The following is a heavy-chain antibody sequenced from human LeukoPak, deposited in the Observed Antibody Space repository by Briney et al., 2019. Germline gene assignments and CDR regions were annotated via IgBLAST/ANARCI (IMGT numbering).Heavy chain of an antibody. Sequence: GGSMRLSCAASGFTFSSSGMHWVRQAPGKGLEWVAIIWYDGSNKYYADSVKGRFTISRDNSKNTLYLQMHSLRAEDTAVYYCAKDNVAAAGRYFDYWGQGTLVTVSS. CDR2: IWYDGSNK. CDR3: AKDNVAAAGRYFDY. D-gene: IGHD6-13*01. J-gene: IGHJ4*02. CDR1: GFTFSSSG. V-gene: IGHV3-30*02.